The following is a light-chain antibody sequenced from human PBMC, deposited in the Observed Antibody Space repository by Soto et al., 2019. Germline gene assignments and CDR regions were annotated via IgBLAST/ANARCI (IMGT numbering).Light chain of an antibody. CDR3: QQDTHRPRT. CDR2: DAS. CDR1: HTIART. V-gene: IGKV3-15*01. Sequence: EYKGDRATLSCPATHTIARTLAWYQHRPRHAPRLPISDASIRLPTVPARFSGSVSGTEFTLTNRGLQSEDFAVYFCQQDTHRPRTFGQGTKVDI. J-gene: IGKJ1*01.